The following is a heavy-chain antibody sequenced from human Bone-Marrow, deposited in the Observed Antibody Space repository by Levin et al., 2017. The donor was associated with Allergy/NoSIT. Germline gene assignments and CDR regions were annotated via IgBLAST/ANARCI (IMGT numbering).Heavy chain of an antibody. CDR1: GFTFNSYG. D-gene: IGHD1-26*01. CDR3: AREWQWEPPFDY. J-gene: IGHJ4*02. CDR2: ISSNSRSI. V-gene: IGHV3-48*01. Sequence: ETLSLTCAASGFTFNSYGMNWVRQAPGKGLGWIADISSNSRSIYYANSVKGRFTISRDNAKNSLYLQMNSLRAEDTAVYYCAREWQWEPPFDYWGQGTLVTVSS.